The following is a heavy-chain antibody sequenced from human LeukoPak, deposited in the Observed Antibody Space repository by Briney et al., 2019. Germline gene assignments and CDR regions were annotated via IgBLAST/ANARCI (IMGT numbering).Heavy chain of an antibody. CDR2: ISSISRTT. Sequence: GGSLRLSCAGSGFIFSSYSMTWVRQAPGKGLEWIAYISSISRTTNYADSVRGRFTLSRDNGKSSLFLQMNSLRDEDTAIYYCAKGKYYSGWGQGTLVIVSS. D-gene: IGHD3-10*01. CDR1: GFIFSSYS. J-gene: IGHJ1*01. CDR3: AKGKYYSG. V-gene: IGHV3-48*02.